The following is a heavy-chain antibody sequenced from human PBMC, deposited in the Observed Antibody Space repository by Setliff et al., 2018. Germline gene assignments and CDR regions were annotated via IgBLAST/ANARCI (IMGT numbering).Heavy chain of an antibody. J-gene: IGHJ6*02. Sequence: GGSLRLSCAASGFTFSSYWMSWVRQAPGKGLEWVANIKQDGSNKYYADSVKGRFTISRDNSENTLYLQMNSLRAEDTAVYYCARNWATAQHYYYGMDVWGQGTTVTVSS. D-gene: IGHD2-21*02. CDR1: GFTFSSYW. V-gene: IGHV3-7*01. CDR3: ARNWATAQHYYYGMDV. CDR2: IKQDGSNK.